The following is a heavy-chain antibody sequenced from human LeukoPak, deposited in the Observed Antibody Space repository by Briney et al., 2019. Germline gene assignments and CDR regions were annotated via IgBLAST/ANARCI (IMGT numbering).Heavy chain of an antibody. J-gene: IGHJ3*02. CDR3: ARVSGGVSAFDI. D-gene: IGHD3-16*01. CDR1: GLTVSINY. Sequence: GGSLRLSCAASGLTVSINYMSWVRQAPGKGLEWVSIIYSGGDTYYADSVKGRFTISRDNSKNTLYLQINSLRAEDTAVYYCARVSGGVSAFDIWGQGTMVTVCS. V-gene: IGHV3-53*01. CDR2: IYSGGDT.